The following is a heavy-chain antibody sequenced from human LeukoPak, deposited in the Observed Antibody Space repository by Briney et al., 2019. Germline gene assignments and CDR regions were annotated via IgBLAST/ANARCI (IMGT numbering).Heavy chain of an antibody. CDR2: ISRTSTYI. D-gene: IGHD3-22*01. CDR1: GFSFSGNS. J-gene: IGHJ4*02. V-gene: IGHV3-21*01. CDR3: ARDFVNSGYYFDY. Sequence: GGSHRLSCVGSGFSFSGNSMNWVRQAPGKGLEWVSGISRTSTYIYYADSVQGRFTISRDNAKNSLYLQMDSLRAEDTAVYYCARDFVNSGYYFDYWGQGTQVTVSS.